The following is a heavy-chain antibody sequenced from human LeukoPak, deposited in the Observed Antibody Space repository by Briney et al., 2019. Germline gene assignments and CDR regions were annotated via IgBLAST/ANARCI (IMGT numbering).Heavy chain of an antibody. Sequence: GASVKVSCKASGGTFSSYAISWVRQAPGQGLEWMGRIIPILGIANYAQKFQGRVTITADKSTSTAYMELSSLRSEDTAVYYCARSDYGARQGFDYWGQGTLVTVSS. V-gene: IGHV1-69*04. CDR2: IIPILGIA. CDR1: GGTFSSYA. CDR3: ARSDYGARQGFDY. J-gene: IGHJ4*02. D-gene: IGHD4-17*01.